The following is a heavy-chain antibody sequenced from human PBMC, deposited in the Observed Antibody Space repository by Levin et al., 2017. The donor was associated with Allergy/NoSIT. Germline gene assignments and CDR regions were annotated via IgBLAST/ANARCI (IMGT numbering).Heavy chain of an antibody. J-gene: IGHJ4*02. CDR3: ARAPRGGYYDSTPYDY. D-gene: IGHD3-22*01. CDR1: GGSISIYY. CDR2: IYDSGTT. Sequence: SETLSLTCTVSGGSISIYYWNWIRQSPGKGLEWIGYIYDSGTTDYNPSLRSRVTISVDTSKNQFSLKLTSVTAADTAVYYCARAPRGGYYDSTPYDYWGQGTLVTVSS. V-gene: IGHV4-59*01.